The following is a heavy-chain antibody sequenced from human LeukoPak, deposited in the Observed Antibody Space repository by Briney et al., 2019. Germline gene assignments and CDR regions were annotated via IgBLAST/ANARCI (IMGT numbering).Heavy chain of an antibody. V-gene: IGHV3-23*01. D-gene: IGHD5-12*01. CDR2: ISAGSST. Sequence: GGSLRLSCAASGFTFSSYAMSWVRQAPGKGLKWVSAISAGSSTYYADCVKGRFTISRDNSKNTLYLQMNSLRADDTAVYYCAKSRRLNSGYDSPFGYWGQGTLVTVYS. CDR1: GFTFSSYA. CDR3: AKSRRLNSGYDSPFGY. J-gene: IGHJ4*02.